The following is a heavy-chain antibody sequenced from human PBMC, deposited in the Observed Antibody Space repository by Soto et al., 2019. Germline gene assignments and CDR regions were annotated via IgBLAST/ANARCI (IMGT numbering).Heavy chain of an antibody. J-gene: IGHJ3*02. CDR1: GYTFTSYG. Sequence: GASVAVSCKASGYTFTSYGISWVRQAPGQGLEWMGWISAYNGNTNYAQKLQGRVTMTTDTSTSTAYMELRSLRSDDTAVYYCARDLSNSGTDDAFDIWGQGTMVTVSS. V-gene: IGHV1-18*01. CDR3: ARDLSNSGTDDAFDI. D-gene: IGHD2-8*02. CDR2: ISAYNGNT.